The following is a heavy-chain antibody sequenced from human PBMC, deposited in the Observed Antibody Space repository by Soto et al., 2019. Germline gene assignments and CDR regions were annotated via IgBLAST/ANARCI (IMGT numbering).Heavy chain of an antibody. CDR1: GGSFSGYY. CDR3: ARGERFLEWLPFDY. V-gene: IGHV4-34*01. D-gene: IGHD3-3*01. CDR2: INHSGST. Sequence: QVQLQQWGAGLLKPSETLSLTCAVYGGSFSGYYWSWIRQPPGKGLEWIGEINHSGSTNYNPSLTSRVTISVDTSKNQFSLKLSSVTAADTAVYYCARGERFLEWLPFDYWGQGTLVTVSS. J-gene: IGHJ4*02.